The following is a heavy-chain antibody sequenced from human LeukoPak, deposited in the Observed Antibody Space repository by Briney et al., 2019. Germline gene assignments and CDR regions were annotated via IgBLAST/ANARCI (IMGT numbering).Heavy chain of an antibody. CDR1: GFVFSNSW. CDR3: ARRAIYYRDWFAP. V-gene: IGHV3-74*01. Sequence: GGSLRLSCAASGFVFSNSWMYWVRQTPEKGLVWVSRINIDGSMVDYADSVKGRFTISRDNAKDTLFLQMNSLRVDDTAVYYCARRAIYYRDWFAPWGQGVPVIVSS. D-gene: IGHD1-26*01. CDR2: INIDGSMV. J-gene: IGHJ5*02.